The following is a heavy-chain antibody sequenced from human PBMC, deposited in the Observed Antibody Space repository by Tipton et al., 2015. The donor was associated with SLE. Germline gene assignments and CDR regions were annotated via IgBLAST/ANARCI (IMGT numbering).Heavy chain of an antibody. D-gene: IGHD1-7*01. CDR2: IYTSGST. Sequence: TLSLTCAVYGGSFSSHYWSWIRQPPGKGLEWIGYIYTSGSTNYNPSLKSRVTISVDTSKNQFSLKLSSVTAADTAVYYCARGQIGNYGYWGQGTLVTVSS. V-gene: IGHV4-4*08. CDR3: ARGQIGNYGY. J-gene: IGHJ4*02. CDR1: GGSFSSHY.